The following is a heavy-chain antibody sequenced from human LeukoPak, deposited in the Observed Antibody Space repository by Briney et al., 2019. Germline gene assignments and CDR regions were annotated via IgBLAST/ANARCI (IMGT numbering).Heavy chain of an antibody. CDR1: GDSVSSNNAA. D-gene: IGHD1-14*01. J-gene: IGHJ6*03. V-gene: IGHV6-1*01. Sequence: SQTLSLTCAISGDSVSSNNAASNWIRRSPSRGLEWLGWTYYRFKWYNDYAVSVQSRITINPDTFKNQFSLQLNSVTPDDTAVYYCARDIGEPEYYYYMAAWGKGTTFTVSS. CDR2: TYYRFKWYN. CDR3: ARDIGEPEYYYYMAA.